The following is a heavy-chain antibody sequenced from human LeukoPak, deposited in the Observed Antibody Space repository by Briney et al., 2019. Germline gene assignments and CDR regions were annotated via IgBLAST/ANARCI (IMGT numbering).Heavy chain of an antibody. CDR2: IIPIFGTA. D-gene: IGHD3-10*01. CDR1: GGTFSSYA. V-gene: IGHV1-69*06. Sequence: ASVKVSCKASGGTFSSYAISWVRQAPGQGLEWMGGIIPIFGTANYAQKFQGRVTITADKPTSTAYMELSSLRSEDTAVYYCASYFNRYGSGSYFFDYWGQGTLVTVSS. CDR3: ASYFNRYGSGSYFFDY. J-gene: IGHJ4*02.